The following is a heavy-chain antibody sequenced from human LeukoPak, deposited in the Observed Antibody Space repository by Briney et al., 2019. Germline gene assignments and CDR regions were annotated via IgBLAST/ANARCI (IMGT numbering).Heavy chain of an antibody. CDR2: ISDSGGST. Sequence: GGSLRLSCAASGFTFSSYAMSWVRQAPGKGLEWVSGISDSGGSTYYVDSVKGRFTISRDNSKNTLYLQMNSLRVEDTAVYYCARDGTLLSRYSSSNDAFDIWGQGTMVTVSS. CDR3: ARDGTLLSRYSSSNDAFDI. V-gene: IGHV3-23*01. CDR1: GFTFSSYA. J-gene: IGHJ3*02. D-gene: IGHD6-13*01.